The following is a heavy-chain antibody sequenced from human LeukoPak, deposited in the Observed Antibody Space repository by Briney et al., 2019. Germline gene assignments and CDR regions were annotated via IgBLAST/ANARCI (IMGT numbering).Heavy chain of an antibody. CDR2: IIPILGIA. D-gene: IGHD1-26*01. J-gene: IGHJ4*02. V-gene: IGHV1-69*04. CDR1: GGTFSSYA. Sequence: GASVKVSCKASGGTFSSYAISWVRQTPGQGLECMGRIIPILGIANYAQKFQGRVTITADKSTSTAYMELSSLRSEDTAVYYCARSGGSYALFDYWGQGTLVTVSS. CDR3: ARSGGSYALFDY.